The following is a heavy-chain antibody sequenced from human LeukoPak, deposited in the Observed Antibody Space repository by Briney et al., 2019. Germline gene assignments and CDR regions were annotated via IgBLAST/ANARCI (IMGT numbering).Heavy chain of an antibody. CDR1: GYTFTGYY. CDR2: INPNSGGT. J-gene: IGHJ2*01. Sequence: ASVKVSCKASGYTFTGYYMHWVRQAPGQGLEWMGRINPNSGGTNYAQKFQGRVTMTRDTSISTAYMELSSLRSEDTAVYYCARDQTPYWYFDLWGRGTLVTVSS. V-gene: IGHV1-2*06. CDR3: ARDQTPYWYFDL.